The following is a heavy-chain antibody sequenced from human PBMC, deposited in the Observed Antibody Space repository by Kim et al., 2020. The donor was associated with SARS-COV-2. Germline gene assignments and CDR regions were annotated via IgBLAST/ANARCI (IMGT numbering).Heavy chain of an antibody. Sequence: KTRSYATAYAASVKGRFTISRDDSKNTAYLQMSSLKAEDSGVYCCTHYLHWGQGTLVTVSS. V-gene: IGHV3-73*01. CDR2: KTRSYAT. CDR3: THYLH. D-gene: IGHD3-10*02. J-gene: IGHJ4*02.